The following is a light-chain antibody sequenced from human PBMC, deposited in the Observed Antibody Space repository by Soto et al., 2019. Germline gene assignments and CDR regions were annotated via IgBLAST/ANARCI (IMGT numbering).Light chain of an antibody. V-gene: IGLV2-14*03. CDR2: DVT. J-gene: IGLJ1*01. Sequence: QSVLTQPASVSGSPGQSITVSCTGTSSDVGGYNYVSWYQQHPGKAPRLLIYDVTNRPSGVSNRFSGSKSGNTASLTISGLQAEDEADYYCRSYRRVSTYVFGTGTKVTVL. CDR1: SSDVGGYNY. CDR3: RSYRRVSTYV.